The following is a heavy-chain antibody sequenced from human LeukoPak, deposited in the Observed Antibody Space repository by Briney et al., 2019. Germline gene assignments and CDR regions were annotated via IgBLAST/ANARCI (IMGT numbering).Heavy chain of an antibody. V-gene: IGHV4-34*01. J-gene: IGHJ5*02. CDR2: INHSGST. D-gene: IGHD3-3*01. CDR1: GGSFSGYY. CDR3: AATTYDFWSGYVWFDP. Sequence: PSETLSLTCAVYGGSFSGYYWSWIRQPPGKGLDWIGEINHSGSTNYNPSLKSRVTISVDTSKNQFSLELSSVTAADTAVYYCAATTYDFWSGYVWFDPWGQGTLVTVSS.